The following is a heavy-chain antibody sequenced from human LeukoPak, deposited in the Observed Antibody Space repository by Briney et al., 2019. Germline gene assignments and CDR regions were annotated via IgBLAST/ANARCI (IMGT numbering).Heavy chain of an antibody. CDR2: ITGDGSTP. J-gene: IGHJ5*02. CDR1: GFVFSNYA. CDR3: ARLGFSGYDS. V-gene: IGHV3-64*01. D-gene: IGHD5-12*01. Sequence: GGSLRLSCATSGFVFSNYAMSWVRQAPGKGLEYVSAITGDGSTPYYANSVKGRFTISRDNSRNTLYLQMGSLRSEDMAVYYCARLGFSGYDSWGQGTLVTVSS.